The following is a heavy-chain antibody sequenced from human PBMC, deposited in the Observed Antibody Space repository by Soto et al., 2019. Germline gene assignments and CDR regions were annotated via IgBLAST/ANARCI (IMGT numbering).Heavy chain of an antibody. CDR2: IYYSGST. V-gene: IGHV4-39*01. Sequence: QLQLQESGPGLVKPSETLSLTCTVSGGSISSSSYYWGWIRQPPGKGLEWNGSIYYSGSTYYNARLKSRVTISVDTSKNQFSLKLSSVTAADTAVYYCARHGEDYGDYASYWYFDLWGRGTLVTVSS. J-gene: IGHJ2*01. CDR3: ARHGEDYGDYASYWYFDL. CDR1: GGSISSSSYY. D-gene: IGHD4-17*01.